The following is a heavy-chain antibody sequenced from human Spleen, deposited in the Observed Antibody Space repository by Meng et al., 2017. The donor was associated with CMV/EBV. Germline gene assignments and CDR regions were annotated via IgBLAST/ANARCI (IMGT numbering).Heavy chain of an antibody. Sequence: EVQLXXXXXGLVXPXXXLRLSCADSGFTFSSYWMHWVRQVPGEGLVWVSRINTDGSFTSYADSVKGRFTISRDNAKNTLYLQMNSLRVDDSAVYYCGRDLTGERDHWGQGTLVTVSS. CDR1: GFTFSSYW. D-gene: IGHD7-27*01. V-gene: IGHV3-74*03. CDR3: GRDLTGERDH. J-gene: IGHJ4*02. CDR2: INTDGSFT.